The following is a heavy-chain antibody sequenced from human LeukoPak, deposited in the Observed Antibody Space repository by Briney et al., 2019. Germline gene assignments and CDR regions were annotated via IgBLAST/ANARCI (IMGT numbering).Heavy chain of an antibody. D-gene: IGHD1-26*01. J-gene: IGHJ4*02. CDR3: ASRISSGNYFFDY. CDR2: INTDGSST. Sequence: GGSLRLSCAASGFTFSNYWMFWVRQIPGKGLVWVSRINTDGSSTTYADSVKGRFTISRDNAKNTLYLQMNSLRAEDTAVYYCASRISSGNYFFDYWGQGTLVTVSS. CDR1: GFTFSNYW. V-gene: IGHV3-74*01.